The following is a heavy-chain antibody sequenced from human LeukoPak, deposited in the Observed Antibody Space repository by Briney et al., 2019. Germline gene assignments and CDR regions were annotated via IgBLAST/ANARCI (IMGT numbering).Heavy chain of an antibody. Sequence: ASVTVSFTASGYTFDIYGIAWVRQAPGQGLEWMGWIATYNGKTDYAQNLQGRVTMTTDLSTGTAYMELRSLRSDDTAVYYCARVYNSYYYYMDVWGKGTPVTVSS. CDR3: ARVYNSYYYYMDV. V-gene: IGHV1-18*01. CDR2: IATYNGKT. CDR1: GYTFDIYG. J-gene: IGHJ6*03. D-gene: IGHD1-14*01.